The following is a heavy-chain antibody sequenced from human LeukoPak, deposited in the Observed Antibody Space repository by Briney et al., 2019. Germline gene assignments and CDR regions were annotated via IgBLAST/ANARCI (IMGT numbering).Heavy chain of an antibody. CDR1: GYPFTSYG. V-gene: IGHV1-18*01. Sequence: ASVKVSCKVSGYPFTSYGISWGRQAPGQGIKWMGWISGYNGNTKYAQKLQGRVTMTTDTSTSTAYMELRSLRSDDTAVYYCARVTMVSGSDYWGQGTLVTVSS. CDR3: ARVTMVSGSDY. J-gene: IGHJ4*02. D-gene: IGHD3-10*01. CDR2: ISGYNGNT.